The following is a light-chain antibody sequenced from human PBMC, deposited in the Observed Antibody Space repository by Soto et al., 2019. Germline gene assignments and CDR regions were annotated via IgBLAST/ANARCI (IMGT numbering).Light chain of an antibody. CDR2: MNN. J-gene: IGLJ2*01. V-gene: IGLV1-47*01. CDR3: AAWDDSLIGVI. CDR1: SSNIGRNY. Sequence: QSVLTQAPSVSGTPGQTVTVSCSGSSSNIGRNYVYGYQQLPETAPKLLIYMNNQRPSGVPDRFSGSKSGTSASLAISGRRSEDEADYYCAAWDDSLIGVIFGGGTKLTVL.